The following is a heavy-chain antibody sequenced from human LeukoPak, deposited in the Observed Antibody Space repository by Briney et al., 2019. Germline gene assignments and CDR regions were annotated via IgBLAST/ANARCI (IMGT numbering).Heavy chain of an antibody. V-gene: IGHV5-51*01. D-gene: IGHD3-3*01. CDR3: ARQSTRGVFRFLV. Sequence: GESLKFSCQGSGYHFAAYWIGWVRQMPGKGLEWMGIVYPVDSDTKYSTSFRGRVTISADKSISTAYLQWSSLQASDTATYYCARQSTRGVFRFLVWGQGTTVIVSS. CDR1: GYHFAAYW. CDR2: VYPVDSDT. J-gene: IGHJ6*02.